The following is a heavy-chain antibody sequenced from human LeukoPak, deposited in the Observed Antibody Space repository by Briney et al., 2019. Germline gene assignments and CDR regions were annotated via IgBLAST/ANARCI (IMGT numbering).Heavy chain of an antibody. CDR2: INHSGST. V-gene: IGHV4-34*01. CDR3: ARAQTTGIYPNWGAWFNP. CDR1: GGSFSGYY. D-gene: IGHD7-27*01. Sequence: PSETLSLTCAVYGGSFSGYYWSWIRQPPGKGLEWIGEINHSGSTNYNPSLKSRVTISVDTSKNQFSLNLSSVTAAHTAVCYCARAQTTGIYPNWGAWFNPWAQGTLVTVSS. J-gene: IGHJ5*02.